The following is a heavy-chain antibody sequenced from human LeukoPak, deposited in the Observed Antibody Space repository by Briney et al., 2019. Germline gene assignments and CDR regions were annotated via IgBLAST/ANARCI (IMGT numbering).Heavy chain of an antibody. Sequence: PGGSLRLSCVASGFTFDDYGMSWVRQAPGKGLEWVSGINWNGGSTGYADSVKGRFTISRDNAKNSLYLQMNSLRAEDTALYYCARDSSIGATYGSGGPNDYWGQGTLVTVSS. J-gene: IGHJ4*02. D-gene: IGHD3-10*01. CDR1: GFTFDDYG. V-gene: IGHV3-20*04. CDR3: ARDSSIGATYGSGGPNDY. CDR2: INWNGGST.